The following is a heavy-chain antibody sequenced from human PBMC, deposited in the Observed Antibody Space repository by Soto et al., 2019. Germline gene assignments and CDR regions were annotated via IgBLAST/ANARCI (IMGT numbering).Heavy chain of an antibody. CDR2: ISRSSSHI. D-gene: IGHD3-3*01. V-gene: IGHV3-21*01. CDR3: ARDTTIFGVNYFDY. J-gene: IGHJ4*02. CDR1: GFTFSFYS. Sequence: EVQLVESGGGLVKPGGSLRLSCAASGFTFSFYSMNWVRQAPGKGLEWVSPISRSSSHIYYAESVKGRFTISRDNAKNSLYLQMTSLRAEDTAVYCCARDTTIFGVNYFDYWGQGTLVTVTS.